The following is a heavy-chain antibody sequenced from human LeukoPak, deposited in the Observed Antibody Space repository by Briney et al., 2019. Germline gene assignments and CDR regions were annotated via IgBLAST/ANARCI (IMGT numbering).Heavy chain of an antibody. CDR2: VNPKSGGT. CDR1: GYTFTGHY. CDR3: ARGSSKYVFGYYMDV. D-gene: IGHD3-16*01. J-gene: IGHJ6*03. V-gene: IGHV1-2*02. Sequence: GASVKVSCKASGYTFTGHYIHWVRHAPGQGLEWVGLVNPKSGGTNYAQKFLDRVTMTTDMSISTAYMELIRLRSRDTAVYFCARGSSKYVFGYYMDVWGKGTSISVSS.